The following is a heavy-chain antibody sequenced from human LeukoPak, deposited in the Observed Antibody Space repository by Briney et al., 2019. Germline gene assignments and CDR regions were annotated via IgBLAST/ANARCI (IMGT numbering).Heavy chain of an antibody. D-gene: IGHD4-17*01. J-gene: IGHJ4*02. Sequence: GGSLRLSCAASGFTFSSYAMHWVGQAPGKGLEWVAVISYDGSNKYYADSVKGRFTISRDNSKNTLYLQMNSLRAEDTAVYYCAGIDTVTTGGYWGQGTLVTVSS. CDR3: AGIDTVTTGGY. CDR1: GFTFSSYA. V-gene: IGHV3-30-3*01. CDR2: ISYDGSNK.